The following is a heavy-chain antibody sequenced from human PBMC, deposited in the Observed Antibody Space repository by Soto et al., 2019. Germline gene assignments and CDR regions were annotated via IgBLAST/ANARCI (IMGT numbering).Heavy chain of an antibody. CDR2: INAGNGNT. J-gene: IGHJ5*02. D-gene: IGHD3-10*02. CDR3: ARDQSGIGYYVDWFDP. Sequence: QGHLVQSGAEVKKPGASVKVSCKASGYIFNNHAMHWVRQAPGQRLEWMGWINAGNGNTYYSQNFKDRVTFTRDTIANTVFMELTSLTSEDTAVYYCARDQSGIGYYVDWFDPWGQGTLVTVSS. V-gene: IGHV1-3*01. CDR1: GYIFNNHA.